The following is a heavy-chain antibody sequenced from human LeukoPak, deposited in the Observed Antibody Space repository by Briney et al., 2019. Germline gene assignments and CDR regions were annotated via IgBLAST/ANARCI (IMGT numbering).Heavy chain of an antibody. D-gene: IGHD4-17*01. CDR1: GGSFSGYY. V-gene: IGHV4-34*01. J-gene: IGHJ4*02. CDR2: INHSGST. CDR3: ARRFTVTTFRGVRGFDY. Sequence: SETLSLTCAVYGGSFSGYYWSWIRQPPGKGLEWIGEINHSGSTNYNPSLKSRVTISVDTSKNQFSLKLSSVTAADTAVYYCARRFTVTTFRGVRGFDYWGQGTLVTVSS.